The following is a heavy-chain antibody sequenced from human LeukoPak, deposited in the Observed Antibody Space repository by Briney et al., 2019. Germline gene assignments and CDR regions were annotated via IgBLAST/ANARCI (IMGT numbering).Heavy chain of an antibody. Sequence: SVKVSCKATGYTFTSYGISWVRQAPGQGRDWMGWITTYNGNTNYAQKLQGRVTMSTDTSTSTAYMELRSLRSHDTPVNYCLTGVVQAAGAFVICGEGAMVSVSS. V-gene: IGHV1-18*01. CDR3: LTGVVQAAGAFVI. J-gene: IGHJ3*02. D-gene: IGHD2-2*01. CDR1: GYTFTSYG. CDR2: ITTYNGNT.